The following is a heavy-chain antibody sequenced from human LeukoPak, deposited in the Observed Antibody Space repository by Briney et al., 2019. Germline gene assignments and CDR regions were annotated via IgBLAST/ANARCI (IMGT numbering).Heavy chain of an antibody. V-gene: IGHV3-48*01. Sequence: GWSLRLSCAASGFTVSSYSMNWVRQTPGKGLEWVSYISSSSSTIYYADSVKGRFTIARDNAKNSLYLQMNSLRAEDTAVYSCARWFGQGNFDYWGQGTLVTVSS. J-gene: IGHJ4*02. D-gene: IGHD3/OR15-3a*01. CDR3: ARWFGQGNFDY. CDR2: ISSSSSTI. CDR1: GFTVSSYS.